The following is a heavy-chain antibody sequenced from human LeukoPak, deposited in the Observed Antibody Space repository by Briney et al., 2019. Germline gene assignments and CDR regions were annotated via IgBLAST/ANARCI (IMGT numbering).Heavy chain of an antibody. CDR2: ISSSGSTI. CDR3: VRSRRKYYFDY. J-gene: IGHJ4*02. CDR1: GFTFSDYY. Sequence: PGGSLRLSCAASGFTFSDYYMSWIHQAPGKGLEWVSYISSSGSTIYYADSVKGRFTISRDNAKNSLYLQLNSLRAEDTAVYYCVRSRRKYYFDYWGQGTLVTVSS. V-gene: IGHV3-11*01. D-gene: IGHD5-24*01.